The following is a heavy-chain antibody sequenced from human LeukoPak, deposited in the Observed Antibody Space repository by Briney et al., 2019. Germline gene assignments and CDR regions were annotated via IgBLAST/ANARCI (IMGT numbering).Heavy chain of an antibody. CDR3: ARRISVSGFDP. V-gene: IGHV4-39*01. D-gene: IGHD2-15*01. J-gene: IGHJ5*02. Sequence: SETLSLTCTVSGGSISSSSYSWGWIRQPPGKGLEWIGSIYYSGSTYYNPSLKSRVTISVDTSKNQFSLKLSSVTAADTAVYYCARRISVSGFDPWGQGTLVTVSS. CDR1: GGSISSSSYS. CDR2: IYYSGST.